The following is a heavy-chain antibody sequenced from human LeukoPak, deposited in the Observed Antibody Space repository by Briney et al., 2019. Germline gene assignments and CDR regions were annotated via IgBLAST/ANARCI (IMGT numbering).Heavy chain of an antibody. D-gene: IGHD2-15*01. Sequence: SETLSLTCAVYGGSFSGYYWSWIRQPPGKGLEWIGEINHSESTNYNPSLKSRVTISVDTSKNQFSLKLSSVTAADTAVYYCARGLGYCSGGSCYSFRYNWFDPWGQGTLGTASS. V-gene: IGHV4-34*01. CDR3: ARGLGYCSGGSCYSFRYNWFDP. CDR2: INHSEST. CDR1: GGSFSGYY. J-gene: IGHJ5*02.